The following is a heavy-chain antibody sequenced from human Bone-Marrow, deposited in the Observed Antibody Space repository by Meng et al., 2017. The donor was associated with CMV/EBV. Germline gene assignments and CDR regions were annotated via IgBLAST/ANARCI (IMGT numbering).Heavy chain of an antibody. Sequence: SLKISCAASGFTFDDYAMHWVRQAPGKGLEWVSGISWNSGSIGYADSVKGRFTISRDNAKKTLYLQMNSLRAEDTALYYCARGLTGVEVTPSDAFDIWGQGTMVTVSS. D-gene: IGHD3-22*01. V-gene: IGHV3-9*01. CDR2: ISWNSGSI. CDR1: GFTFDDYA. J-gene: IGHJ3*02. CDR3: ARGLTGVEVTPSDAFDI.